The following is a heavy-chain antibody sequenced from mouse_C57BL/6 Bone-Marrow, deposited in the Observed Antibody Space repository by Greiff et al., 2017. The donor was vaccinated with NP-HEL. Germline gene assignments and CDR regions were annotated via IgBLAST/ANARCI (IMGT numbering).Heavy chain of an antibody. Sequence: QVHVKQPGAELVKPGASVKLSCKASGYTFTSYWMHWVKQRPGQGLEWIGMIHPNSGSTNYNEKFKSKATLTVDKSSSTAYMQLSSLTSEDSAVYYCAYDGYYEGAMDYWGQGTSVTVSS. D-gene: IGHD2-3*01. CDR3: AYDGYYEGAMDY. CDR2: IHPNSGST. J-gene: IGHJ4*01. CDR1: GYTFTSYW. V-gene: IGHV1-64*01.